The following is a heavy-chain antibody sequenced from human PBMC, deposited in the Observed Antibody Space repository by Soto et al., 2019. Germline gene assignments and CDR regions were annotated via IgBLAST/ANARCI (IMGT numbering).Heavy chain of an antibody. CDR1: GFTFSSFA. V-gene: IGHV3-23*01. D-gene: IGHD6-6*01. CDR3: AKAYLITARFYFYGLDV. CDR2: ISGSGGST. Sequence: GGSLRLSCAASGFTFSSFAMIWVRQAPGKGLEWVSAISGSGGSTNYADSVKGRFTISRDNSKNTLYLQMNSPRAEDTAVYYCAKAYLITARFYFYGLDVWGQGTTVTVSS. J-gene: IGHJ6*02.